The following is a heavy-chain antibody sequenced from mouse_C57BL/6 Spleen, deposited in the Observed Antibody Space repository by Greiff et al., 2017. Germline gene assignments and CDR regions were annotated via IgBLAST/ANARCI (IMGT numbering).Heavy chain of an antibody. D-gene: IGHD1-1*01. CDR2: IYPGDGDT. CDR3: ARKDYYGTFDY. V-gene: IGHV1-82*01. J-gene: IGHJ2*01. Sequence: QVQLQQSGPELVKPGASVKISCKASGYAFSSSWMNWVKQRPGKGLEWIGRIYPGDGDTNYNGKFTGKATLTADKSSNTAYMQLSSLTSEDSAVYFCARKDYYGTFDYWGQGTTLTVSS. CDR1: GYAFSSSW.